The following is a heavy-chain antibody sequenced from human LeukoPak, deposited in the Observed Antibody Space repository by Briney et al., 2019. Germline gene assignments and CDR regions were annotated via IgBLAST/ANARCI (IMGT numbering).Heavy chain of an antibody. J-gene: IGHJ4*02. V-gene: IGHV3-7*03. CDR3: ARATMYYDFWSGYYLLDY. Sequence: GGSLRLSCAASGFTFSSYWMSWVRQAPGKGLEWVANIKQDGSEKYYVASVKGRFTISRDNAKNSLYLQMNSLRAEDTAVYYCARATMYYDFWSGYYLLDYWGQGTLVTVSS. CDR2: IKQDGSEK. D-gene: IGHD3-3*01. CDR1: GFTFSSYW.